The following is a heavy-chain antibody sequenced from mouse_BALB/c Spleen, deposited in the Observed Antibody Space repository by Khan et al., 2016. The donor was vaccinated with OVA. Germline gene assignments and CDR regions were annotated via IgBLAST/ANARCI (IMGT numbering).Heavy chain of an antibody. Sequence: QVQLQQSGAELMKPGASVKISCKATGYTFNNYWIEWLKQRPGHGLEWIGEILPGSGSTNYNEKFKGKAIFTADTSSNTAYMQLSSLTSEDSAVYFCAPNWVWFAYWGQGTLVTVSA. D-gene: IGHD4-1*01. CDR2: ILPGSGST. CDR3: APNWVWFAY. J-gene: IGHJ3*01. CDR1: GYTFNNYW. V-gene: IGHV1-9*01.